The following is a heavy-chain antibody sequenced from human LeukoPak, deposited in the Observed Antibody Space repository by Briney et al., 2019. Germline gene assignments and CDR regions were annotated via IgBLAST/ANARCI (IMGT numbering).Heavy chain of an antibody. CDR2: INSDGSST. CDR3: ARVRQQRLIGYYGMDV. CDR1: GFTFSSYW. Sequence: PGGSLRLSCAASGFTFSSYWMHWVRQAPGKGLVWVSRINSDGSSTSYADSVKGRFTISRDNAKNTLYLQMNSLRAEDTAVYYCARVRQQRLIGYYGMDVWGQGTTVTVSS. J-gene: IGHJ6*02. V-gene: IGHV3-74*01. D-gene: IGHD6-13*01.